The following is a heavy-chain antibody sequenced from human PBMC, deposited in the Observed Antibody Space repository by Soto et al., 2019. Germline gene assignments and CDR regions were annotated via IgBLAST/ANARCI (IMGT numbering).Heavy chain of an antibody. CDR3: ARPGFGMDV. V-gene: IGHV4-39*01. J-gene: IGHJ6*02. Sequence: QLQLQESGPGLVKPSETLSLACTVSGGSISSSSTYWVWIRQPPGKGLEWIGSISYIGSTYYNPSLESRVTISVDTSKNQFSLKLSSVTAADPAVYYCARPGFGMDVWGQGTTVTVSS. CDR2: ISYIGST. CDR1: GGSISSSSTY.